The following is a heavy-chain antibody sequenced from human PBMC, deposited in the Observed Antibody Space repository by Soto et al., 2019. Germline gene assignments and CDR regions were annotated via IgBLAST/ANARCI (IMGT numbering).Heavy chain of an antibody. Sequence: GGSLRLSCTASGFTFANYAMHWVRQAPGKGLEWVSRVSAGGDNTDYADAVKGRFTISRDNSKNTLFLQMTSLRAEDTALYYCAKVPLRTYYFDYWGPGTVVTVSS. CDR2: VSAGGDNT. CDR3: AKVPLRTYYFDY. J-gene: IGHJ4*02. CDR1: GFTFANYA. V-gene: IGHV3-23*01. D-gene: IGHD4-17*01.